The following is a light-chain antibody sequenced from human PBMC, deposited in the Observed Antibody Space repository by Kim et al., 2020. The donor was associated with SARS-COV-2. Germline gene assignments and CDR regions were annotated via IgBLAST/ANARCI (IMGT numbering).Light chain of an antibody. CDR1: QSISSW. J-gene: IGKJ2*01. CDR3: QQYNSYRYT. Sequence: SAFVGDRVTITCRASQSISSWLAWYQQKPGKAPKLLIYDASSLESGVPSRFSGSGSGTEFTLTISSLQPDDFATYYCQQYNSYRYTFGQGTKLEI. CDR2: DAS. V-gene: IGKV1-5*01.